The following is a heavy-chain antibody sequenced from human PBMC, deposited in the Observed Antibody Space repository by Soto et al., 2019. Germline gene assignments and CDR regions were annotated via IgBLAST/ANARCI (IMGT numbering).Heavy chain of an antibody. V-gene: IGHV4-4*02. CDR3: ARAGGSGMLRASGSYYLY. D-gene: IGHD1-26*01. Sequence: NPSETLSLTCAVSGGSISSSNWWSWVRQPPGKGLEWIGEIYHSGSTNYNPSLKSRVTISVDKSKNQFSLKLSSVTAADTAVYYCARAGGSGMLRASGSYYLYWGQGTLVTVSS. CDR1: GGSISSSNW. J-gene: IGHJ4*02. CDR2: IYHSGST.